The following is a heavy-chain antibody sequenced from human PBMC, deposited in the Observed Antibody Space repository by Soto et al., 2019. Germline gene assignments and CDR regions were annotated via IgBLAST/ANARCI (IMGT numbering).Heavy chain of an antibody. CDR2: IYHSGST. J-gene: IGHJ4*02. V-gene: IGHV4-38-2*01. Sequence: SETLSLTCAVSGYSIVRGYYWGWIRQPPGKGLEWIGNIYHSGSTYYSPSLKSRVTISVDTSKNQFSLKLSSVTAADTAVYFCARGYYDSYGSFDYWGQGALVTVSS. CDR3: ARGYYDSYGSFDY. CDR1: GYSIVRGYY. D-gene: IGHD3-22*01.